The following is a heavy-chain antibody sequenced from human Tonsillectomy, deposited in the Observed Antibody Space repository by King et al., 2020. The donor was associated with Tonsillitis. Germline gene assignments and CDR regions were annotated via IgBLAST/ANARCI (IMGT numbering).Heavy chain of an antibody. Sequence: VQLVESGGGLVQPGGSLRLSCAASGFTFSSYAMSWGRQAPGKGLEWVSAISGSVGSTYYADSVKGRFTISRDNSKNTLYLQMNSLRAEDTAVYYCAKDFYDILTGYSTWGAFDIWGQGTVVTVSS. D-gene: IGHD3-9*01. CDR3: AKDFYDILTGYSTWGAFDI. CDR2: ISGSVGST. V-gene: IGHV3-23*04. J-gene: IGHJ3*02. CDR1: GFTFSSYA.